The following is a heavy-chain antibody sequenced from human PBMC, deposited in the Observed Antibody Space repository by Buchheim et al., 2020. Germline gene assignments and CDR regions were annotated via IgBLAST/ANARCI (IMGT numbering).Heavy chain of an antibody. J-gene: IGHJ4*02. D-gene: IGHD6-19*01. CDR1: GFTFSSYG. Sequence: QVQPVESGGGVVQPERSLRLSCAASGFTFSSYGMHWVRQAPGKGLEWVAVISYDGSNKYYADSVKGRFTISRDNSKNTLYLQMNSLRAEDTAVYYCAKEPYGYSSGWYCYYFDYWGQETL. CDR3: AKEPYGYSSGWYCYYFDY. V-gene: IGHV3-30*18. CDR2: ISYDGSNK.